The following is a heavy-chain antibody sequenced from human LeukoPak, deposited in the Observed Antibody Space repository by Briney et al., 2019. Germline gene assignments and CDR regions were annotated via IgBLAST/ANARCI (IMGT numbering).Heavy chain of an antibody. CDR1: GFTFSSYA. V-gene: IGHV3-64*04. J-gene: IGHJ4*02. CDR3: AKVSLRWWGYVDY. D-gene: IGHD4-23*01. Sequence: GGSLRLSCSASGFTFSSYAMHWVRQAPGKGLEYVSAISSNGINTYYADSVKGRFTISRDNSKNTLYLQMNSLRAEDTAVYYCAKVSLRWWGYVDYWGQGTLVTVSS. CDR2: ISSNGINT.